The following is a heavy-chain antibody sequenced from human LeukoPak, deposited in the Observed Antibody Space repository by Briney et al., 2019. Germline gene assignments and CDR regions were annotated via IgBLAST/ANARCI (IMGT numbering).Heavy chain of an antibody. Sequence: GGSLRLSCAASGFTFSSYSMNWVRQAPGKGLEWVSSISSSSSYIYYADSVKGRFTISRDNAKNSPYLQMNSLRAEDTAVYYCARGRESTPDYWGQGTLVTVSS. J-gene: IGHJ4*02. CDR1: GFTFSSYS. CDR3: ARGRESTPDY. V-gene: IGHV3-21*01. CDR2: ISSSSSYI.